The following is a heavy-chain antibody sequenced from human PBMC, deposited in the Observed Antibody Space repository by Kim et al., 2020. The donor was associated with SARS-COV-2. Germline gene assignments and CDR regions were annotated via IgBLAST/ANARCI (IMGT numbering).Heavy chain of an antibody. CDR2: IYYSAST. V-gene: IGHV4-59*01. J-gene: IGHJ5*02. Sequence: SETLSLTCTVSGGSLRPYFWNWIRQPPGKGLEWIGYIYYSASTTYNPSLKGRVTISVDTSKNQFSLKLTSVTAADTAVYYCARGSVAGDPWGQGTLVTVS. D-gene: IGHD6-19*01. CDR1: GGSLRPYF. CDR3: ARGSVAGDP.